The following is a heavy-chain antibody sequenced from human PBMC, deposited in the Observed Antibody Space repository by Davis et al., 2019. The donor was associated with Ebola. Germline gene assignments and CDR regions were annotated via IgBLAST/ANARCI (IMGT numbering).Heavy chain of an antibody. J-gene: IGHJ1*01. CDR2: ISNSGGST. CDR1: GFTFDDYA. Sequence: GESLKISCAASGFTFDDYAMTWVRPPPRKGLEWVSAISNSGGSTYYADSVRGRFSISRDNAKDTLYLQINSLRVEDTAVYYCVKDMIVEGLTSPHTDIQHWGQGTLVTVSS. V-gene: IGHV3-23*01. D-gene: IGHD3-22*01. CDR3: VKDMIVEGLTSPHTDIQH.